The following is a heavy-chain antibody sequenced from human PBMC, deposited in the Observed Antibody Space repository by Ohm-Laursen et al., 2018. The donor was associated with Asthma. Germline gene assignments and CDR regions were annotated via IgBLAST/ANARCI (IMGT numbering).Heavy chain of an antibody. V-gene: IGHV4-30-2*01. CDR2: IYHSGTT. CDR1: GASISSGGYS. D-gene: IGHD4-11*01. CDR3: ARTMTTVYYYYGMDI. Sequence: TLSLTCAVSGASISSGGYSWSWIRQPPGKGLEWIGYIYHSGTTYYNPSLKSRVTISVDRSKNQFSLKLSSVTAADTAVYYCARTMTTVYYYYGMDIWGQGTTVTVSS. J-gene: IGHJ6*02.